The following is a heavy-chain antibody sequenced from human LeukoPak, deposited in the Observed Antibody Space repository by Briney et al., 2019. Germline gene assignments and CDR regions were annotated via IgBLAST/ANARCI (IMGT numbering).Heavy chain of an antibody. V-gene: IGHV4-38-2*01. CDR1: GYSISSGYY. D-gene: IGHD6-13*01. J-gene: IGHJ5*02. CDR3: ARVVGSSSWYGGGWFDP. Sequence: SETLSLTCAVSGYSISSGYYWGWIRQPPGKGLEWIGSIYHSGSTYYNPSLQSRVTISVDTSKNQFSLKLSSVTAADTAVYYCARVVGSSSWYGGGWFDPWGQGTLVTVSS. CDR2: IYHSGST.